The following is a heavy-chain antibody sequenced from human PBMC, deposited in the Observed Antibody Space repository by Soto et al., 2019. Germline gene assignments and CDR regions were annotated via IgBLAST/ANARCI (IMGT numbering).Heavy chain of an antibody. V-gene: IGHV1-18*04. CDR3: ATVAGHWIQLGPLDV. D-gene: IGHD5-18*01. CDR2: ISAYNGNT. CDR1: GYTFTSYG. Sequence: ASVKVSCKASGYTFTSYGISWVRQAPGQGLEWMGWISAYNGNTNYAQKLQGRVTMTTDTSTSTAYMELRSLRSDDTAVYYCATVAGHWIQLGPLDVWGQGTTVTVSS. J-gene: IGHJ6*02.